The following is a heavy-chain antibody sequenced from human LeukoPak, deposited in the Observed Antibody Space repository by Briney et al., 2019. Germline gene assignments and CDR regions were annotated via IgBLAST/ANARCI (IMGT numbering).Heavy chain of an antibody. Sequence: PGGSLRLSCAASGFTFSDYYTSWIRQPPGKGLEWIGEINHSGSTNYNPSLKSRVTISVDTSKNQFSLKLSSVTAADTAVYYCARVGVGATPFDYWGQGTLVTVSS. CDR1: GFTFSDYY. D-gene: IGHD1-26*01. CDR2: INHSGST. V-gene: IGHV4-34*01. CDR3: ARVGVGATPFDY. J-gene: IGHJ4*02.